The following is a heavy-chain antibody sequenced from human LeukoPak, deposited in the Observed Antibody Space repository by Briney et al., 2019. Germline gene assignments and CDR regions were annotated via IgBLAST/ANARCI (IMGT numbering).Heavy chain of an antibody. V-gene: IGHV3-7*01. J-gene: IGHJ4*02. CDR2: IKQDGTEK. CDR3: ARMIMGAVDY. Sequence: GGSLRLSCAACGFTCSSYWMGWVRQPPGKGLEWVGKIKQDGTEKYYVDSVKGRFTIARDYVKNSLYLQMNSLRAEDTAVFYCARMIMGAVDYWGQGTLVTVSS. CDR1: GFTCSSYW. D-gene: IGHD1-26*01.